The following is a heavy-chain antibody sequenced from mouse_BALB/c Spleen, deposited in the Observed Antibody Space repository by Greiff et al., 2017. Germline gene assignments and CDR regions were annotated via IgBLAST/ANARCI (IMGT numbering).Heavy chain of an antibody. V-gene: IGHV1S137*01. J-gene: IGHJ3*01. CDR1: GYTFTDYA. CDR2: ISTSYGDA. Sequence: QVQLKQSGAELVRPGVSVKISCKGSGYTFTDYAMHWVKQSHAKSLEWIGVISTSYGDASYNQKFKGKATMTVDKSSSTAYMELARLTSEDSAIYYCAREGDYDGAWFAYWGQGTLVTVSA. CDR3: AREGDYDGAWFAY. D-gene: IGHD2-4*01.